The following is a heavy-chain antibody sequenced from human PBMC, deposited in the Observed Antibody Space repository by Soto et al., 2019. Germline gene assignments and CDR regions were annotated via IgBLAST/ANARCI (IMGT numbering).Heavy chain of an antibody. Sequence: VGSLRLSCAASGFIFSDYWMSWVRQAPGKGPEWVANIKFDGSEKQYVDSVRGRFTISRDNSRNSLFLQMNSLRAGDTAVYYCVKDGGYCSSSTCYSPRNHYFDSWGQGTLVTVSS. D-gene: IGHD2-2*01. CDR2: IKFDGSEK. J-gene: IGHJ4*02. V-gene: IGHV3-7*03. CDR1: GFIFSDYW. CDR3: VKDGGYCSSSTCYSPRNHYFDS.